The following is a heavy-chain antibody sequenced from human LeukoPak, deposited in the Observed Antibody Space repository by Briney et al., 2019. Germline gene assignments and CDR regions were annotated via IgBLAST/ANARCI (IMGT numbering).Heavy chain of an antibody. Sequence: VASVKVSCKASGYTFTNFGISWVRQAPGQGLEWRGWISVYNGNTNSAQKVQGRVTMTADTSTSTAYMELRSLRSDDTAVYYCARAGGWAREDYKADDFDIWGQGTMVTVSS. J-gene: IGHJ3*02. D-gene: IGHD6-19*01. CDR3: ARAGGWAREDYKADDFDI. CDR2: ISVYNGNT. V-gene: IGHV1-18*01. CDR1: GYTFTNFG.